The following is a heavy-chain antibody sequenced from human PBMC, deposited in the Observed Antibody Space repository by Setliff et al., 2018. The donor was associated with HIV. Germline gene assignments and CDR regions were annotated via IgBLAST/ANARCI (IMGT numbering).Heavy chain of an antibody. V-gene: IGHV3-48*01. CDR2: ISSSSSTI. D-gene: IGHD6-19*01. J-gene: IGHJ4*02. Sequence: PGESLKISCAASGFTFSSYSMNWVRQAPGKGLEWVSYISSSSSTIYYADSVKGRFTISRDNAKNSLYLQMNSLRAEDTAVYYCARGHVSSGWSPDYWGQGTLVTVSS. CDR3: ARGHVSSGWSPDY. CDR1: GFTFSSYS.